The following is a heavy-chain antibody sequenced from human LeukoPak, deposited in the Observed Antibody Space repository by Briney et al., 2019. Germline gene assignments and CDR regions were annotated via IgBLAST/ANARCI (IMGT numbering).Heavy chain of an antibody. V-gene: IGHV4-39*07. CDR2: IYYSGST. D-gene: IGHD3-22*01. CDR1: GGSISSNSYY. Sequence: ASETLSLTCAVSGGSISSNSYYWGWIRQPPGKGLEWIGSIYYSGSTYYNPSLKSRVTISVDTSKNQFSLKLSSVTAADTAVYYCARDRYYYDSSGYYPLDYWGQGTLVTVSS. CDR3: ARDRYYYDSSGYYPLDY. J-gene: IGHJ4*02.